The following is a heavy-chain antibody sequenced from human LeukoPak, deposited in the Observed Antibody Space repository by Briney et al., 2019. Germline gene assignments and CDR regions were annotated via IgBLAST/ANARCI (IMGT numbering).Heavy chain of an antibody. D-gene: IGHD7-27*01. J-gene: IGHJ4*02. CDR2: IYYSGST. CDR3: ARQPQLGRSYYFDY. CDR1: GGSISSSSYY. Sequence: PSETLSLTCTVSGGSISSSSYYWGWIRQPPGKGLEWIGSIYYSGSTYYNPSLKSRVTISVDTSKNQFSLKLSSVTAADTAVYYCARQPQLGRSYYFDYWGQGTLATVSS. V-gene: IGHV4-39*01.